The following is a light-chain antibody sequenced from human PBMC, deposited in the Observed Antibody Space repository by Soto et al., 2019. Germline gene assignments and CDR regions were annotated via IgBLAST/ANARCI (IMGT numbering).Light chain of an antibody. J-gene: IGKJ1*01. CDR3: QQYNNWPRT. CDR1: QSVSSN. Sequence: EIVMTQSPATLSVSPGERATLSCRASQSVSSNLAWYQQKPGQAPSLLIYGASTRATGIPARFSSSGSGTDFTLNISSLQSEDFAVYYCQQYNNWPRTFGQGTKVEIK. V-gene: IGKV3-15*01. CDR2: GAS.